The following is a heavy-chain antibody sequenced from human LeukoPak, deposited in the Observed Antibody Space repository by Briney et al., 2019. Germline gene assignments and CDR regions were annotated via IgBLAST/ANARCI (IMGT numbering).Heavy chain of an antibody. CDR3: ARHPPATGRFDY. Sequence: SETLSLTRTVSGGSIINNYWGWIRQPPEKGLEWIGYVYYDGSTNYNPSLKSRVTMPVDTSKNQLSLKLTSVTAADTAMYYCARHPPATGRFDYWGQGTLVTVSS. CDR1: GGSIINNY. CDR2: VYYDGST. D-gene: IGHD1-14*01. V-gene: IGHV4-59*01. J-gene: IGHJ4*02.